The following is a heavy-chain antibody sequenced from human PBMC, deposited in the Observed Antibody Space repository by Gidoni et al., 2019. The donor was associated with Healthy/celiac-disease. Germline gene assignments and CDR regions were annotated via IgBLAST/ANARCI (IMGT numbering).Heavy chain of an antibody. J-gene: IGHJ4*02. CDR1: GFPFDDYA. V-gene: IGHV3-9*01. CDR2: ISWNSGSI. Sequence: EVQLVESGGGLVQPGRSLRLSCAASGFPFDDYAMHWVRQAPGKGLEGVSGISWNSGSIGYADSVKGRFTISRDNAKNSLYLQMNSLRAEDTALYYCAKVSSTWELLGPFDYWGQGTLVTVSS. D-gene: IGHD1-26*01. CDR3: AKVSSTWELLGPFDY.